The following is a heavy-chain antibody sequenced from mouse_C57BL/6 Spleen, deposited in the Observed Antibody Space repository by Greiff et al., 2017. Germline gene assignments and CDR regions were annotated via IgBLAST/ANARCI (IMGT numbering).Heavy chain of an antibody. J-gene: IGHJ4*01. CDR1: GFSLTSYG. D-gene: IGHD2-4*01. V-gene: IGHV2-4*01. CDR3: AKNLLGYDYDAGAMDY. CDR2: IWSGGST. Sequence: VQLQQSGPGLVQPSQSLSITCTVSGFSLTSYGVHWVRQPPGKGLEWLGVIWSGGSTDYNAAFISRLSISKDNSKSQVFFKMNSLQADDTAIYYCAKNLLGYDYDAGAMDYWGQGTSVTVSS.